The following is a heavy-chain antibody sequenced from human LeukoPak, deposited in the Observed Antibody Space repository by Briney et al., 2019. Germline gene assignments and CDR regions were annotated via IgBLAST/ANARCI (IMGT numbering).Heavy chain of an antibody. D-gene: IGHD1/OR15-1a*01. V-gene: IGHV3-33*06. J-gene: IGHJ4*02. Sequence: GGSLRLCCAAAGFTFSSYSMDWVRQAPWEGREWVSGIRHGGSNESYADSVKGRFTISRDNAKNTVELEMSSLRGEDTAPYYVAKTYGMNKPYFDYWGQGSLVTVSS. CDR1: GFTFSSYS. CDR3: AKTYGMNKPYFDY. CDR2: IRHGGSNE.